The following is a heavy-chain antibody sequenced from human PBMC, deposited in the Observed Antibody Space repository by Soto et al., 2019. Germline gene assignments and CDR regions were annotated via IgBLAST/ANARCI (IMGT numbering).Heavy chain of an antibody. CDR3: AKGSQLRPNDAFDI. J-gene: IGHJ3*02. V-gene: IGHV3-30*18. Sequence: PGGSLRLSCAASGFTFSSYGMHWVRQAPGKGLEWVAVISYDGSNKYYADSVKGRFTISRDNSKNTLYLQMNSLRAEDTAVYYCAKGSQLRPNDAFDIWGQGTMVTVSS. D-gene: IGHD2-2*01. CDR2: ISYDGSNK. CDR1: GFTFSSYG.